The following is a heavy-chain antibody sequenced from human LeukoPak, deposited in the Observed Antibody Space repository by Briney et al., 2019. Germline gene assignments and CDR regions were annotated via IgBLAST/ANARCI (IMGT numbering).Heavy chain of an antibody. D-gene: IGHD5-12*01. CDR1: GFIFSSYA. CDR3: ARDRGGYNATAIFDH. J-gene: IGHJ4*02. V-gene: IGHV3-30*04. Sequence: GGSLRLSCAPSGFIFSSYAMYWVRQTPGKGRECVAFISYDGRIKSHADSVKGRFTISRDNSKNTLYLQMNSLRAEDTAVYYCARDRGGYNATAIFDHWGPGTLVTVSS. CDR2: ISYDGRIK.